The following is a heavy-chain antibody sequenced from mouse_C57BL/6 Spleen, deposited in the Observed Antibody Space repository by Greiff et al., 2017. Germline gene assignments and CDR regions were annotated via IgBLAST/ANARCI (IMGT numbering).Heavy chain of an antibody. D-gene: IGHD1-1*01. J-gene: IGHJ3*01. CDR2: ISGGGGNT. CDR3: ARRGDGSSWFAY. Sequence: EVMLVESGGGLVKPGGSLKLSCAASGFTFSSYTMSWVRQTPEKRLEWVATISGGGGNTYYPDSVKGRFTISRDNAKNTLYLQMSSLRSEDTALYYCARRGDGSSWFAYWGQGTLVTVSA. V-gene: IGHV5-9*01. CDR1: GFTFSSYT.